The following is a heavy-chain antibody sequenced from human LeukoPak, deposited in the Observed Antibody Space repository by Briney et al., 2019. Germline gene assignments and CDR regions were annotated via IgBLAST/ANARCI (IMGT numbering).Heavy chain of an antibody. CDR1: GFTFSSYS. D-gene: IGHD6-19*01. J-gene: IGHJ4*02. CDR3: ARRESSSGWYEEDYFDY. CDR2: ISYGGSNK. V-gene: IGHV3-30-3*01. Sequence: GGSLRLSCAASGFTFSSYSMNWVRQAPGKGLEWVAVISYGGSNKYYADSVKGRFTISRDNSKNTLYLQMNSLRAEDTAMYYCARRESSSGWYEEDYFDYWGQGTLVTVSS.